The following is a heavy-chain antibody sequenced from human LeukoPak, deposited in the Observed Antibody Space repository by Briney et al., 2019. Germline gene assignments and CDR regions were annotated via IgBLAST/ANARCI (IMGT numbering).Heavy chain of an antibody. CDR3: AREERGQAINY. J-gene: IGHJ4*02. Sequence: GGSLRLSCAPSGFTFSLYAMHWVRQAPGKGLEFVSAINSNGDSTYYANSVKGRFTISRDNSKNTLHLQMGSLRAEDMAVYYCAREERGQAINYWGQGTLVTVSS. CDR1: GFTFSLYA. V-gene: IGHV3-64*01. CDR2: INSNGDST. D-gene: IGHD2-21*01.